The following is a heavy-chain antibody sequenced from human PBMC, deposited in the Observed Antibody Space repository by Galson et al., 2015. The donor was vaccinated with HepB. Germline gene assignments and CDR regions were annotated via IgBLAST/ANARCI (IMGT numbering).Heavy chain of an antibody. CDR2: FYRSGST. Sequence: LRHSCAASGFTVSDAPMRCVRQAPRAGLAWVSVFYRSGSTYYADSVKGRFTIARDNSKNTLYLQMNSLRAEDTAVYYCAMNIVVVPAATDCWGQGTLVTVSS. J-gene: IGHJ4*02. V-gene: IGHV3-66*01. CDR1: GFTVSDAP. D-gene: IGHD2-2*01. CDR3: AMNIVVVPAATDC.